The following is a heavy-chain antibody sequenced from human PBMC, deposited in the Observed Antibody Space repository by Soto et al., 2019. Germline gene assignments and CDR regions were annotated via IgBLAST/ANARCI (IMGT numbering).Heavy chain of an antibody. CDR3: ARDRRYSYGYGYYYYGMDV. D-gene: IGHD5-18*01. Sequence: LRLSCAASGFTVSSNYMGWVRRAPGKGLEWVSVIYSGGSTYYADSVKGRFTISRDNSKNTLCLQMNSLRAEDTAVYYCARDRRYSYGYGYYYYGMDVWGQGTTVTVSS. V-gene: IGHV3-53*01. J-gene: IGHJ6*02. CDR1: GFTVSSNY. CDR2: IYSGGST.